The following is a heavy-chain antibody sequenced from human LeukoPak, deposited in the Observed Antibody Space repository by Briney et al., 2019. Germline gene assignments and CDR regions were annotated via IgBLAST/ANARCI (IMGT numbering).Heavy chain of an antibody. J-gene: IGHJ4*02. CDR1: GFTFSSYS. CDR3: ARDLRGSSGWYFDY. V-gene: IGHV3-21*01. CDR2: ISSSSSYI. Sequence: GGSLRLSCAASGFTFSSYSMNWVRQAPGKGLEWVSSISSSSSYIYYADSVKGRFTISRDNAKDSLYLQMNSLRAEDTAVYYCARDLRGSSGWYFDYWGQGTLVTVSS. D-gene: IGHD6-19*01.